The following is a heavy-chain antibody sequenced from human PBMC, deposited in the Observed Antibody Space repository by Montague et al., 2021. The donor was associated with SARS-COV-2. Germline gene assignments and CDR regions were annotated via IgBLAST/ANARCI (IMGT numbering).Heavy chain of an antibody. V-gene: IGHV4-30-2*01. J-gene: IGHJ5*02. Sequence: TLSLTCSVSGGSISNGSYPWSWIRKPPGKGLEWIGYIFPGGSTYYNASLQSRVTISLDNSKNQLSLRHTSITAADTAVYFCARGGADFGDYGWLDPWGQGTLVTVS. CDR2: IFPGGST. CDR1: GGSISNGSYP. CDR3: ARGGADFGDYGWLDP. D-gene: IGHD4-17*01.